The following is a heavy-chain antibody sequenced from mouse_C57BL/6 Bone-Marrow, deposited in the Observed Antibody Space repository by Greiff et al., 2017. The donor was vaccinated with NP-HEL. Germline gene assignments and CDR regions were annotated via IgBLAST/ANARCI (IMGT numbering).Heavy chain of an antibody. CDR2: IWRGGST. CDR3: AKRGSNWYFDV. CDR1: GFSFTSYG. J-gene: IGHJ1*03. V-gene: IGHV2-5*01. Sequence: VQRVESGPGLVQPSQSLSITCTVSGFSFTSYGVHWVRQSPGKGLEWLGVIWRGGSTDYNAAFMSRLSITKDNSKSQVFFKMNSLQADDTAIYYCAKRGSNWYFDVWGTGTTVTVSS. D-gene: IGHD3-1*01.